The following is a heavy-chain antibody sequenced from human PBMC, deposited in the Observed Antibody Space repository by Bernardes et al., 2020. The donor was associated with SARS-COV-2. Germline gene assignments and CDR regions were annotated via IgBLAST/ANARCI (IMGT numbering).Heavy chain of an antibody. J-gene: IGHJ5*02. CDR1: GYTFTSYG. CDR2: ISAYNGNT. Sequence: ASVKVSCMASGYTFTSYGISWVRQAPGQGLEWMGWISAYNGNTNYAQKLQGRVTMTTDTSTSTAYMELRSLRSDDTAVYYCARDMEYQLLNNWFDPWGQGTLVTVSS. V-gene: IGHV1-18*01. D-gene: IGHD2-2*01. CDR3: ARDMEYQLLNNWFDP.